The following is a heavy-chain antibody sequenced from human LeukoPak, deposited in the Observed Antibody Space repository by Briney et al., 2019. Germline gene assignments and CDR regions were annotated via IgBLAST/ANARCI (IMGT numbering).Heavy chain of an antibody. CDR2: ISSSSSYI. J-gene: IGHJ4*02. CDR1: GFTFSSYS. V-gene: IGHV3-21*01. D-gene: IGHD6-19*01. Sequence: PGESLRLSCAASGFTFSSYSMNWVRQAPGKGLEWVSSISSSSSYIYYENSVKGRFTISRDNAKNSLYLQMNSLRDEDTAVYYCARDGDSSGWFYFDCWGQATMVTVPS. CDR3: ARDGDSSGWFYFDC.